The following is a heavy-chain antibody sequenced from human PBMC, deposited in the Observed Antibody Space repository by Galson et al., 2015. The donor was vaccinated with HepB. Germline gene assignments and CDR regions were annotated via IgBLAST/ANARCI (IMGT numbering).Heavy chain of an antibody. J-gene: IGHJ4*02. CDR1: GFTFSSYA. Sequence: SLRLSCAASGFTFSSYAMNWVRQAPGKGLEWVSGISGSGHSTYYADSVKGRFIISRDNSKNTLYLQMNSLRAEDTAVYYCAKRPLGFDSGGLYYFDYWGQGTLVTVSS. D-gene: IGHD3-22*01. CDR3: AKRPLGFDSGGLYYFDY. CDR2: ISGSGHST. V-gene: IGHV3-23*01.